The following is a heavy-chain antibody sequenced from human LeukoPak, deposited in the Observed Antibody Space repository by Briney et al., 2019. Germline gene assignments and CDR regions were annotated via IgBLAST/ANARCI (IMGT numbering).Heavy chain of an antibody. D-gene: IGHD5-24*01. CDR2: INKDGSDK. J-gene: IGHJ4*02. V-gene: IGHV3-7*04. Sequence: PGGSLRLSRAASGFTFSNYWMTWVRQSPGKGLEWVANINKDGSDKYHVDSVKGRFAISRDNVKNSLYLQMNSLRAEDTAVYYCTRATSTDYWGQGTLVTVSA. CDR1: GFTFSNYW. CDR3: TRATSTDY.